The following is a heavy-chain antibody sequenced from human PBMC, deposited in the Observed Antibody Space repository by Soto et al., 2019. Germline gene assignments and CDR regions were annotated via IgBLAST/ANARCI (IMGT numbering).Heavy chain of an antibody. CDR1: GGTFSSYA. CDR2: IIPIFGTA. D-gene: IGHD3-10*01. Sequence: ASVQVSCKASGGTFSSYAISWVRQAPGQGLEWMGGIIPIFGTANYAQKFQGRVTITADESTSTAYMELSSLRSEDTAVYYCASKTIRRGIDYWGQGTLVTVSS. CDR3: ASKTIRRGIDY. V-gene: IGHV1-69*13. J-gene: IGHJ4*02.